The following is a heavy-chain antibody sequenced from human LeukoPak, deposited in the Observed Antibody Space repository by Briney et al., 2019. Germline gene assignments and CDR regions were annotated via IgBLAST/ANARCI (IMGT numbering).Heavy chain of an antibody. CDR2: ISGSGGST. V-gene: IGHV3-23*01. CDR3: AKGSPYSSGLAEYFQH. Sequence: GGSLRLSCAASGFTFSSYAMSWVRQAPGKGLEWVSAISGSGGSTYYADSVKGRFTISRDNSKNTLYLQMNSLRAEDTAVYYCAKGSPYSSGLAEYFQHWGQGTLVTVSS. CDR1: GFTFSSYA. D-gene: IGHD6-19*01. J-gene: IGHJ1*01.